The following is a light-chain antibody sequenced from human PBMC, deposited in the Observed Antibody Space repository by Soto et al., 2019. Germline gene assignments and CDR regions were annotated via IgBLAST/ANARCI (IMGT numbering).Light chain of an antibody. CDR1: STDIGSYNH. Sequence: QSALTQPASVSGSPGQSITISCTGTSTDIGSYNHVSWYQQHPGKAPKLMIYEVSNRPSGVSNRFSGSKSGNTASLTISGLQAEDEADYYCCSYTTTITYVFGTGTKVTVL. J-gene: IGLJ1*01. CDR3: CSYTTTITYV. V-gene: IGLV2-14*01. CDR2: EVS.